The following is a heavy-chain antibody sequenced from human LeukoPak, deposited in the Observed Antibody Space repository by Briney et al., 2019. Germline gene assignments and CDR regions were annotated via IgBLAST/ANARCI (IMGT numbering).Heavy chain of an antibody. D-gene: IGHD3-9*01. CDR2: ISGSGGST. CDR3: AKDRYDILTGYGH. CDR1: GFTFSSYA. J-gene: IGHJ4*02. V-gene: IGHV3-23*01. Sequence: GGSLRLSCAASGFTFSSYAMSWVRQAPGKGLEWVSVISGSGGSTYYADSVKGRFTISRDNSKNTLYLRMNSLRAEDTAVYYCAKDRYDILTGYGHWGQGTLVTVSS.